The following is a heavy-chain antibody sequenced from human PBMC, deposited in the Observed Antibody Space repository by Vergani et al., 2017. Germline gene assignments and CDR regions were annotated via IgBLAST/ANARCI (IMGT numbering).Heavy chain of an antibody. CDR3: ARDVRRGYSGYVNY. J-gene: IGHJ4*02. Sequence: QVQLQQWGAGLLKPSETLSLTCAVYGWSFSGYYWSWIRQPPGKGLEWIGEINHSGSTNYNPSLKSRVTISIDTSKNQFSLRLSSVTAADTAVYYCARDVRRGYSGYVNYWGQGTLVTVSS. D-gene: IGHD5-12*01. CDR2: INHSGST. CDR1: GWSFSGYY. V-gene: IGHV4-34*01.